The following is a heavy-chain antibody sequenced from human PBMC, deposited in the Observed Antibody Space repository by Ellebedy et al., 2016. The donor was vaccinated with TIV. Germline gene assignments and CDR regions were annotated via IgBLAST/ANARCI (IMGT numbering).Heavy chain of an antibody. D-gene: IGHD2-2*01. Sequence: GGSLRLXXAASGFTFSTFWMTWVRQAPGKGLEWVANIKQDANEKYYVDSVKGRFTISRDNARNSLYLQMNSLRAEDTAVYYCARPAVPAAIGWTPFDYWGLGTLVTVSS. CDR1: GFTFSTFW. CDR3: ARPAVPAAIGWTPFDY. J-gene: IGHJ4*01. V-gene: IGHV3-7*01. CDR2: IKQDANEK.